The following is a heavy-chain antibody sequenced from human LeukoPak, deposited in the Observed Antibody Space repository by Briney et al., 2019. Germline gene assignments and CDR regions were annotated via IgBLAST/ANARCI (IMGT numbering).Heavy chain of an antibody. CDR3: AKDGNLGSSSWYGYFDY. J-gene: IGHJ4*03. D-gene: IGHD6-13*01. V-gene: IGHV3-23*01. CDR2: ISGSGGST. Sequence: GGSLRLSCAASGFTFSSYAMSWVRQAPGKGLEWVSAISGSGGSTYYADSVKGRFTISRDNSKNTLYLQMNSLRAEDTAVYYCAKDGNLGSSSWYGYFDYWGQGTLVTVSS. CDR1: GFTFSSYA.